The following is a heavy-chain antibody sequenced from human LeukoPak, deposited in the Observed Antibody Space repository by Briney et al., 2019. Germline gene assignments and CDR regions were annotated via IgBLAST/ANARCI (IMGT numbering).Heavy chain of an antibody. J-gene: IGHJ5*02. CDR3: ARDYGAWGEAWFDP. V-gene: IGHV1-2*02. CDR1: GYTFIDYY. CDR2: INPHSGGI. D-gene: IGHD3-16*01. Sequence: ASVKVSCKASGYTFIDYYMHWVRQAPGQGLEWMGWINPHSGGIKYAQKFQGRVTMTRDTSISLAYMELSSLTSDDTAVYYCARDYGAWGEAWFDPWGQGTLATVSS.